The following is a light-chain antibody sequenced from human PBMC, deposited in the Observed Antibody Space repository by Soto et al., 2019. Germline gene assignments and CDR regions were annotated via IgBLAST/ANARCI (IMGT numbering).Light chain of an antibody. J-gene: IGLJ1*01. CDR3: AAWDDSLNAPYV. CDR1: ASNLGAGYE. Sequence: QSELTQPSSVSATLGQRVIIPCSGSASNLGAGYEVHWYQQLPGTAPKLLIYSNNQRPSGVPDRFSGSKSGTSASLAISGLQSEDEADYYCAAWDDSLNAPYVFGTGTKVTVL. V-gene: IGLV1-44*01. CDR2: SNN.